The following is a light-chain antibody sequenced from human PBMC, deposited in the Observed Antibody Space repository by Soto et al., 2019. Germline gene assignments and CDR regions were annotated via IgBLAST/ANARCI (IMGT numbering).Light chain of an antibody. Sequence: QSVLTQPPSVSGAPGPRVTISCTGSGSNIGAGYAVHWYQHLPGTAPKLLIFANTYRPSGVPERFSGSRSGASASLAITGLQAEDEAAYYCQSYDSGLNGGVFGGGTKLTVL. J-gene: IGLJ3*02. CDR2: ANT. V-gene: IGLV1-40*01. CDR1: GSNIGAGYA. CDR3: QSYDSGLNGGV.